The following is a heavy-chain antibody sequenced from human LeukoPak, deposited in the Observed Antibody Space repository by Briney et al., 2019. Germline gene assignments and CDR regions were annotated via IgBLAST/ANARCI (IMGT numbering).Heavy chain of an antibody. J-gene: IGHJ3*02. CDR2: IKEDESER. D-gene: IGHD2-2*02. CDR3: AKLAPELDIVVVPAAIRGAFDI. Sequence: GGSLRLSCVASGFSFSSYCMSWVRQAPGKGLEWVANIKEDESERYYVDSVKGRFTISRDNSKNTLYLQMNSLRVEDTAVYYCAKLAPELDIVVVPAAIRGAFDIWGQGTMVTVSS. V-gene: IGHV3-7*01. CDR1: GFSFSSYC.